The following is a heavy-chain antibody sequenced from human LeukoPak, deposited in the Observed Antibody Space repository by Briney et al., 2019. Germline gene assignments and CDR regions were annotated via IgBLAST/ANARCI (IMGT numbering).Heavy chain of an antibody. CDR3: ARDLRKSSGWTDY. CDR2: ISSSSSYI. J-gene: IGHJ4*02. Sequence: GGSLRLSCAASGFTFSSYSMNWVRQAPGKGLEWVSSISSSSSYIYYADSVKGRFTISRDNAKNSLYLQMNSLRAEDTAVYYCARDLRKSSGWTDYWGQGTLVTVSS. D-gene: IGHD6-19*01. CDR1: GFTFSSYS. V-gene: IGHV3-21*01.